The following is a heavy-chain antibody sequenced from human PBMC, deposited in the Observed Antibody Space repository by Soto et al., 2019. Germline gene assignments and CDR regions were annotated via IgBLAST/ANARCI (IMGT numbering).Heavy chain of an antibody. D-gene: IGHD3-9*01. J-gene: IGHJ4*02. V-gene: IGHV3-23*01. CDR1: GFTVSSDY. CDR2: ISGSGGST. Sequence: GGSLRLSCAASGFTVSSDYMTWVRQAPGKGLEWVSVISGSGGSTYYADSVKGRFTISRDNSKNTLYLQMNSLRAEDTAVYYCAKVAGKFSFDWLPNDYWGQGTLVTVSS. CDR3: AKVAGKFSFDWLPNDY.